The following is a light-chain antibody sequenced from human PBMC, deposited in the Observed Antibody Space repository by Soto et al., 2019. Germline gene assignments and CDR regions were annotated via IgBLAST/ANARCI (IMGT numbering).Light chain of an antibody. CDR1: QSVSRAS. CDR2: GAS. Sequence: IVLTQSPGTLSLSPGERATVYCRVSQSVSRASLAWYHQRPGQAPRLLIYGASSRATGVPDRFSGGGSGTDFTLTISILEPEDLGVYYCQHYGQTFGPGTKWIS. V-gene: IGKV3-20*01. J-gene: IGKJ1*01. CDR3: QHYGQT.